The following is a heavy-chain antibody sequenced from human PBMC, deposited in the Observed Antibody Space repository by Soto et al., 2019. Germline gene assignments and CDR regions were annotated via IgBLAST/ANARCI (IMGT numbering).Heavy chain of an antibody. V-gene: IGHV3-49*04. J-gene: IGHJ6*01. CDR3: TREGAYTSLPYYYFYAMDV. CDR2: MRAKAFGGTT. D-gene: IGHD2-2*01. Sequence: PGGSLRLSCKGSGFTFRDYAISWVRQAPGKGLQWVGFMRAKAFGGTTEYATFVKGRFTISRDDSKSVAYLQMNSLETEDTAVYYCTREGAYTSLPYYYFYAMDVWGQGTRVTVSS. CDR1: GFTFRDYA.